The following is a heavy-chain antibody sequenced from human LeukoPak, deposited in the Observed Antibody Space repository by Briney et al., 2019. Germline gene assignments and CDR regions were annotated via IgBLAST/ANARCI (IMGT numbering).Heavy chain of an antibody. CDR2: INWNGGST. Sequence: GGSLRLSCAASGIIFDDYGMAWVRQAPGKGLEWVSGINWNGGSTGYAESVKGRFTISRDNAKNSLYLQMNSLRAEDTAVYYCAGPTVVTQEPYYWGQGTLVTVSS. CDR1: GIIFDDYG. V-gene: IGHV3-20*04. D-gene: IGHD4-23*01. CDR3: AGPTVVTQEPYY. J-gene: IGHJ4*02.